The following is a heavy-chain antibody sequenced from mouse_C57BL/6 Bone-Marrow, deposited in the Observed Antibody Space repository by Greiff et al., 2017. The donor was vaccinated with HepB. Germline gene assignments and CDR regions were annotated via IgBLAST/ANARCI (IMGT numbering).Heavy chain of an antibody. Sequence: VKLQESGAELMRPGASVKLSCKAAGYTFTGYWIEWVKQRPGHGLEWIGEILPGSGSTNYNEKFKGKATFTADTSSNTAYMQLSSLTTEDSAIYYCARLGGIYYDYLFAYWGQGTLVTVSA. V-gene: IGHV1-9*01. J-gene: IGHJ3*01. CDR1: GYTFTGYW. D-gene: IGHD2-4*01. CDR2: ILPGSGST. CDR3: ARLGGIYYDYLFAY.